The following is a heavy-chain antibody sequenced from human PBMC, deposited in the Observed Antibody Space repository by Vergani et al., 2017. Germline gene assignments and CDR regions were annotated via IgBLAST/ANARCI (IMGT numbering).Heavy chain of an antibody. CDR1: GGSISSYY. CDR2: IYYSGST. D-gene: IGHD2-15*01. CDR3: ARDDCSGGSCQPFDI. Sequence: QLQLQESGPGLVKPSETLSLTCTVSGGSISSYYWSWIRQPPGKGLEWIGYIYYSGSTNYNPSLKSRVTISVDTSKNQFSLKLSSVTAADTAVYYCARDDCSGGSCQPFDIWGQGTMVTVSS. J-gene: IGHJ3*02. V-gene: IGHV4-59*01.